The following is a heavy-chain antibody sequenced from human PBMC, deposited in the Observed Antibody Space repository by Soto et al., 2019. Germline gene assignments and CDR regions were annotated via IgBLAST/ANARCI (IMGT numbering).Heavy chain of an antibody. CDR3: AKGHANGWYGALDY. V-gene: IGHV3-23*01. J-gene: IGHJ4*02. CDR2: ISGSGTSA. D-gene: IGHD6-19*01. CDR1: GFTFGIYV. Sequence: EVQLLESGGDLVQPGGSLRLSCAASGFTFGIYVMGWVRQAPGKGLEWVSTISGSGTSAYYADSVKGRFTFSRDNSKNPVYVQMGSLRAEATAIYYCAKGHANGWYGALDYWGQGSLFTVSS.